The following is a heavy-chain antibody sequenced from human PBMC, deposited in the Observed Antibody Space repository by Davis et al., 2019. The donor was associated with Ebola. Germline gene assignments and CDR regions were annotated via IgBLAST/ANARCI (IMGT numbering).Heavy chain of an antibody. V-gene: IGHV1-3*01. Sequence: AASVKVSCKASGFILTNYAIHWVRQAPGQRLEWMGWVHGGNGNTKYSQRFQGRVTMTRENSMSTAYMELSSLRSEDTAVYFCARGGVAYSDLDYWGQGTLVAVSS. CDR3: ARGGVAYSDLDY. J-gene: IGHJ4*02. D-gene: IGHD2-21*01. CDR1: GFILTNYA. CDR2: VHGGNGNT.